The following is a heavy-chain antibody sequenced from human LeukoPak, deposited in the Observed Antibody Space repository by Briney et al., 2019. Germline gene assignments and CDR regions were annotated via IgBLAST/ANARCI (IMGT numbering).Heavy chain of an antibody. J-gene: IGHJ4*02. D-gene: IGHD2-15*01. V-gene: IGHV4-38-2*01. CDR1: GYSISSGYY. Sequence: SETLSLTCAVSGYSISSGYYWGWIRQPPGKGLEWIGSIYHSGSTYYNPSLKSRVTISVDTSKNQFSLKLSSVTAADMAVYYCASAWWVAGGYFDYWGQGTLVTVSS. CDR2: IYHSGST. CDR3: ASAWWVAGGYFDY.